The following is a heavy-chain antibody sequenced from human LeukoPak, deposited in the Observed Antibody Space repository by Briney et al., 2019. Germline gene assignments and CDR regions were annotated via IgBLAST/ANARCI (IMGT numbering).Heavy chain of an antibody. CDR2: IYPGDSDT. V-gene: IGHV5-51*01. CDR1: GYSFTSYW. J-gene: IGHJ5*02. CDR3: VRIPNYYGSGSYYSSGFDP. Sequence: GGSLQISCQGSGYSFTSYWIGWGRQMPGKGLEGMGIIYPGDSDTRYSPSFQGQVTISADKSISTAYLQWSSLKASDTAMYYCVRIPNYYGSGSYYSSGFDPWGQGTLVTVSS. D-gene: IGHD3-10*01.